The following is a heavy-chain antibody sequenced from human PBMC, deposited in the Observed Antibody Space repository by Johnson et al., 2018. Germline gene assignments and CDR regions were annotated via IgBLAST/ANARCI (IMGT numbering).Heavy chain of an antibody. Sequence: QVQLQESGPGLVKPSETLSLTCTVSGGSISRYYWSWVRQPPGKGQEWIGSIYYTGSPNYNPSLKSRVTMSVDTSKNQFSLTLNSVTAAGTAVYFCAKDYYDSSGYPLGPFQDWGQGTLVTVSS. D-gene: IGHD3-22*01. CDR2: IYYTGSP. CDR1: GGSISRYY. V-gene: IGHV4-59*01. CDR3: AKDYYDSSGYPLGPFQD. J-gene: IGHJ1*01.